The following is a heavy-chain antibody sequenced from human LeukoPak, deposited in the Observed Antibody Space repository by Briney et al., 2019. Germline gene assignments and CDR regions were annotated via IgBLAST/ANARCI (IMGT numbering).Heavy chain of an antibody. V-gene: IGHV4-34*01. CDR1: GGSFSGYY. CDR2: INHSGST. Sequence: PSETLSLTCAVYGGSFSGYYWSWIRQLPGKGLEWIGEINHSGSTNYNPSLKSRVTISVDTSKNQSSLNLSSVTAADTAVYYCAREGYKAAAGSFDYWGQGTLVTVSS. CDR3: AREGYKAAAGSFDY. J-gene: IGHJ4*02. D-gene: IGHD6-13*01.